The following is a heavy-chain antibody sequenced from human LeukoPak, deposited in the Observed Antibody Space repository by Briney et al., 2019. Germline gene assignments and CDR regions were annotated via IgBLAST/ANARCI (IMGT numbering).Heavy chain of an antibody. J-gene: IGHJ3*01. CDR1: GFPFSTYA. CDR2: LTGNGGTT. D-gene: IGHD5-12*01. CDR3: ARDIELST. V-gene: IGHV3-23*01. Sequence: GGSLRLSCAASGFPFSTYAMAWVRQAPGKGLQWVSSLTGNGGTTYYADSVKGRFTISRDNSKSTLSLQMNSLRVEDTAIYYCARDIELSTWGRGTLVTVSS.